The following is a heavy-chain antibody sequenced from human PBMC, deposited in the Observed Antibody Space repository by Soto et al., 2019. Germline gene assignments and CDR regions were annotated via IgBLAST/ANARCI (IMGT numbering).Heavy chain of an antibody. CDR1: GGSISSGGYS. J-gene: IGHJ5*02. D-gene: IGHD3-22*01. V-gene: IGHV4-30-2*01. CDR2: IYHSGST. Sequence: SETLSLTCAVSGGSISSGGYSWSWIRQPPGKGLEWIGYIYHSGSTYYNPSLKSRVTISVDRSKNQFSLKLSSVTAADTAVYYCARIDYYDSSGYRDNWFDPWGQGTLVTVS. CDR3: ARIDYYDSSGYRDNWFDP.